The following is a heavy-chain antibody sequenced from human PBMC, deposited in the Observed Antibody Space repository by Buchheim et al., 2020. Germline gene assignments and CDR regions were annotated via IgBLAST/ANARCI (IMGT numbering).Heavy chain of an antibody. D-gene: IGHD3-3*01. CDR3: ARGMVLLFLEWLPRYFDY. Sequence: QVQLQQWGAGLLKPSETLSLTCAVYGGSFSGYYWSWIRQPPGKGLEWIGEINHSGSTNYNPSLKSRVTISVDTPKNQSSLKLSSVTAADTAVYYCARGMVLLFLEWLPRYFDYWGQGTL. CDR1: GGSFSGYY. V-gene: IGHV4-34*01. CDR2: INHSGST. J-gene: IGHJ4*02.